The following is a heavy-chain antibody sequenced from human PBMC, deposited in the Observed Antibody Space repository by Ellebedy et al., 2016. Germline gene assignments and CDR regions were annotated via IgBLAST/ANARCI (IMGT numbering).Heavy chain of an antibody. CDR1: GFTFSSYW. J-gene: IGHJ4*02. Sequence: GGSLRLXXAASGFTFSSYWMHWVRQAPGKGLEWVSSISSSSTSIYYADSVKGRFTISRDNAKNSLYLQMNSLRAGDTAVYYCAREGSTFGGGFDYWGQGTLVTVSS. V-gene: IGHV3-21*01. CDR3: AREGSTFGGGFDY. D-gene: IGHD3-16*01. CDR2: ISSSSTSI.